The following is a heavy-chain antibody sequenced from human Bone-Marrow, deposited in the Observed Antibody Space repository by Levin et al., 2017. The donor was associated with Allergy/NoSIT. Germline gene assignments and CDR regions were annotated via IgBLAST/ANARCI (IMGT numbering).Heavy chain of an antibody. Sequence: SETLSLTCTVSGGSINSGSYYWIWIRQPAGKGLEWIGRIYPSGRTNYNPSLKSRVTISVDTSKNQSSLEIISVTAADTAVYYCATVGWEAAGRDYNYNRDVWGKGTTVTVS. D-gene: IGHD2-15*01. CDR1: GGSINSGSYY. CDR2: IYPSGRT. V-gene: IGHV4-61*02. CDR3: ATVGWEAAGRDYNYNRDV. J-gene: IGHJ6*03.